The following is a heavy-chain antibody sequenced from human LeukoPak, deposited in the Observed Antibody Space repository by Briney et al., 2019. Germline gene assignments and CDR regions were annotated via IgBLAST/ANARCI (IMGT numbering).Heavy chain of an antibody. D-gene: IGHD3-9*01. Sequence: GGSLRLSCAASGFTFDDYGMSWVRQAPGKGLEWVSGINWNGGSTGYADSVKGRFTISRDNAKNSLYLQMNSLRAEDTALYYCARDHDILTGYRAGFDAFDIWGQGTMVTVSS. CDR2: INWNGGST. CDR1: GFTFDDYG. J-gene: IGHJ3*02. CDR3: ARDHDILTGYRAGFDAFDI. V-gene: IGHV3-20*04.